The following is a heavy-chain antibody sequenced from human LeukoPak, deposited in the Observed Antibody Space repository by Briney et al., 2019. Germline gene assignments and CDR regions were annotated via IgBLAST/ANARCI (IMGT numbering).Heavy chain of an antibody. CDR3: AKDVYYYDSSGYFDY. V-gene: IGHV3-30*18. Sequence: PGRSLRLSCAASGFTLSSYAIHWVRQAPGKGLEWVAVISYDGSYRNYADSVKGRFTISRDNSKNTLYLQMNSLRAEDAAVYYCAKDVYYYDSSGYFDYWGQGTLVTVSS. CDR1: GFTLSSYA. J-gene: IGHJ4*02. D-gene: IGHD3-22*01. CDR2: ISYDGSYR.